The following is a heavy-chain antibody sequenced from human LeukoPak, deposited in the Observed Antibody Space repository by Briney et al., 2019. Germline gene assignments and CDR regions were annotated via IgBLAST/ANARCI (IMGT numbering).Heavy chain of an antibody. Sequence: SETLPLTCTVSGGSISSSSYYWGWIRQPPGKGLEWIGSIYYSGSTYYNPSLKSRVTISVDTSKNQFSLKLSSVTAADTAVYYCARGTSIAVAGKGWFDPWGQGTLVTVSS. D-gene: IGHD6-19*01. CDR1: GGSISSSSYY. CDR2: IYYSGST. V-gene: IGHV4-39*07. CDR3: ARGTSIAVAGKGWFDP. J-gene: IGHJ5*02.